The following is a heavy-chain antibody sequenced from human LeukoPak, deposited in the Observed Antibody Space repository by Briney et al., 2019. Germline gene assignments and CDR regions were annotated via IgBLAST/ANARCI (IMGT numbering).Heavy chain of an antibody. J-gene: IGHJ4*02. V-gene: IGHV3-23*01. CDR2: ISGSGSLT. CDR3: AKGMGAYCDGDCSSRTFDY. CDR1: GFTFINYA. D-gene: IGHD2-21*02. Sequence: GGSLRLSCAASGFTFINYAMSWVRQAPGKGLELVSIISGSGSLTDYADSVRGRFTISRDNSKNTLYLQMNSLTAEDTAIYYCAKGMGAYCDGDCSSRTFDYWGQGTLVAVSS.